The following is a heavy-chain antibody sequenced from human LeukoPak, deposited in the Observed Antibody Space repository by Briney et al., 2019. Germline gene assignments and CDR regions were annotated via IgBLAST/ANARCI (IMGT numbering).Heavy chain of an antibody. J-gene: IGHJ3*02. CDR1: GYTFTVYY. D-gene: IGHD6-6*01. CDR2: INPNSGGT. Sequence: ASVKVSCKASGYTFTVYYIHWVRHAPGQGIEWMGWINPNSGGTNYEQTFQGRVTMTRDTSISTAYMELRRLRSDDTAVYYCARRIAGRLINDALDIWGEGTMVTVSS. CDR3: ARRIAGRLINDALDI. V-gene: IGHV1-2*02.